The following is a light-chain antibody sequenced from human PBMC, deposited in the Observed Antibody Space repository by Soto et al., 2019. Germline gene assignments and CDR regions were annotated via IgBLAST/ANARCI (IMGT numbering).Light chain of an antibody. J-gene: IGKJ4*01. CDR2: HAS. Sequence: EIVMTQSPATLSVSPGERATLSCRASQSVSSNLAWYQQKPGQAPRLLIYHASTRATGTPARFSGSGSGTEYTLTISSLQSEDSAVYYCQQCSWHPFTVTFGGGTKVEIK. V-gene: IGKV3-15*01. CDR1: QSVSSN. CDR3: QQCSWHPFTVT.